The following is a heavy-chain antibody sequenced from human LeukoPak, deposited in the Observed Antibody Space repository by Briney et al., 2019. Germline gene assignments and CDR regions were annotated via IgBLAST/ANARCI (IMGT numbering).Heavy chain of an antibody. CDR1: GGSFSAYY. J-gene: IGHJ5*02. CDR2: INHSGST. D-gene: IGHD3-10*01. V-gene: IGHV4-34*01. Sequence: SETLSLTCAVYGGSFSAYYWSWIRQPPGKGLEWIGEINHSGSTNYNPSLKSRVTISVGTSKNQFSLKLSSVTAADTAVFYCAREPTLGTMVRGVIKKPLRWFDPWGQGTLVTVSS. CDR3: AREPTLGTMVRGVIKKPLRWFDP.